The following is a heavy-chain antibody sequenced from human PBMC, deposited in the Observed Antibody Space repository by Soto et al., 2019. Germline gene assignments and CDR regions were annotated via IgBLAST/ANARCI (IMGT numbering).Heavy chain of an antibody. V-gene: IGHV3-48*03. CDR1: GFSFSDYE. J-gene: IGHJ5*02. CDR3: VRGRSFDFASTPPPTFGP. D-gene: IGHD3-9*01. CDR2: ISGSGETI. Sequence: EVQLVESGGGLVQPGGSLRLSCAASGFSFSDYEMNWVRQAPGKGLEWVSYISGSGETIYYADSVKDRFTISRDNAKKTLYLQMNTLGAEDTAVYYCVRGRSFDFASTPPPTFGPWGQGTLVTVSS.